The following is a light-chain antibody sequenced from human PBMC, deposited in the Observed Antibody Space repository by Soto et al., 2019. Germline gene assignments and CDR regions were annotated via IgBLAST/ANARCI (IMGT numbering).Light chain of an antibody. V-gene: IGKV1-5*01. J-gene: IGKJ1*01. CDR3: QQYESYKRT. CDR1: QSISGW. Sequence: DIQMTQSPSTLSASVGDRVTITCRASQSISGWLAWYQQKPRKAPKLLIYDASSLASGVPSRFSGSGSETEFTLTISSLQPDDFATYYCQQYESYKRTFGHGTKVDIK. CDR2: DAS.